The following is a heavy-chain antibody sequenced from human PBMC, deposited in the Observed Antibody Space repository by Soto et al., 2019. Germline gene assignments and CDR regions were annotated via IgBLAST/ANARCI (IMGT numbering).Heavy chain of an antibody. CDR1: GGSFSGYY. CDR2: INHSGST. CDR3: ARHPDYGDYYFDY. Sequence: SETLSLTCAVYGGSFSGYYWSWIRQPPGKGLEWIGEINHSGSTNYNPSLKSRVTISVDTSKNQFSLKLSSVTAADTAVYYCARHPDYGDYYFDYWGQGTLVTVSS. J-gene: IGHJ4*02. D-gene: IGHD4-17*01. V-gene: IGHV4-34*01.